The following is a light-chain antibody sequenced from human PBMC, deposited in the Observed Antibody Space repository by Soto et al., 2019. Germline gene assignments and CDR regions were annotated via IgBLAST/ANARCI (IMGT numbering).Light chain of an antibody. CDR3: ETWDDSLNGYV. CDR2: GNS. V-gene: IGLV1-40*01. J-gene: IGLJ1*01. CDR1: SSNIGAGYD. Sequence: QAVVTQPHSVSGAPGPRVTISCTGSSSNIGAGYDVHWYQQLPGTAPKLLIYGNSNRPSGVPDRFSGSKSGTSASLAITGLQAEDEADYYSETWDDSLNGYVFGTGTKLTVL.